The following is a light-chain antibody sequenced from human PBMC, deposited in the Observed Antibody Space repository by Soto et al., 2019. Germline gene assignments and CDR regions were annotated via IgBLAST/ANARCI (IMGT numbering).Light chain of an antibody. J-gene: IGLJ1*01. CDR2: EVS. CDR1: SSDVGGYNY. CDR3: SSYAGSYSFGV. V-gene: IGLV2-8*01. Sequence: QSALTQPPSASGSPGQSVTISCTGTSSDVGGYNYVSWYQQHPGKAPKLMIFEVSKRPSGVPDRLSGSKSDNTASLTVSGLQAEDEADYYCSSYAGSYSFGVFGTGTKVTVL.